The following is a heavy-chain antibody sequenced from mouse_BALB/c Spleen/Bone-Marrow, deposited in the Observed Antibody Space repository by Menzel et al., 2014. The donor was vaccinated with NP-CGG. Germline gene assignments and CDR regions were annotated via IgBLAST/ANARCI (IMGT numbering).Heavy chain of an antibody. J-gene: IGHJ2*01. CDR2: INSNDGNT. Sequence: DVMLVESGGGLVQPGGSLKLSCAASGFTFSGYGMSWVRQTPDKRLELVATINSNDGNTYYPDSVKGRFTISRDNAKNTLYLQMSSLKSEDTAMYYCARDNYGSRFDYWGQGTTLTVSS. V-gene: IGHV5-6-3*01. D-gene: IGHD1-1*01. CDR3: ARDNYGSRFDY. CDR1: GFTFSGYG.